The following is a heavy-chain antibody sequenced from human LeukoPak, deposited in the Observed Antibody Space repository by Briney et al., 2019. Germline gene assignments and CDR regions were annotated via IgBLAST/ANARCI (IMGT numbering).Heavy chain of an antibody. J-gene: IGHJ4*02. V-gene: IGHV4-39*07. Sequence: PSETLSLTCTASSGSISSSTHHWGWIRQPPGKGLEWIGSGYFSGNTYYNPSLKGRVTISVDTSKNQFFLNLTSVTAADTAVYYCARSIAAADYWGQGTLVTVSS. CDR2: GYFSGNT. D-gene: IGHD6-13*01. CDR3: ARSIAAADY. CDR1: SGSISSSTHH.